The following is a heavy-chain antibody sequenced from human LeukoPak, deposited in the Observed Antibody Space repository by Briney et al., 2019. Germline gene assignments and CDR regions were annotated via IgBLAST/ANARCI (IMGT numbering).Heavy chain of an antibody. CDR3: ARRVLDYDILTGYYYYFDY. Sequence: GGSLRLSCAASGFTFSSYWMSWVRQAPGKGLEWVANIKQDGSEKYYVDSVKGRFTISRDNAKNSLYLQMNSLRAEDTAVYYCARRVLDYDILTGYYYYFDYWGQGTLVTVSS. CDR2: IKQDGSEK. CDR1: GFTFSSYW. J-gene: IGHJ4*02. D-gene: IGHD3-9*01. V-gene: IGHV3-7*01.